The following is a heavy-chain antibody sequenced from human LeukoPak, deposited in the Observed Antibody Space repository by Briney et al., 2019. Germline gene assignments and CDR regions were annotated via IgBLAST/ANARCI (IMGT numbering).Heavy chain of an antibody. CDR1: GFTFSSYTFSTYA. CDR3: AKGVEDSGIYYYFYMDV. Sequence: GGSLRLSCAASGFTFSSYTFSTYAMSWVRQAPGKGLEWVSAVSGSGVSTYYADSVKGRFTISRDNSKNTLYLQMNGLRAEDTAVYYCAKGVEDSGIYYYFYMDVWGKGTTVTVSS. V-gene: IGHV3-23*01. CDR2: VSGSGVST. D-gene: IGHD2-15*01. J-gene: IGHJ6*03.